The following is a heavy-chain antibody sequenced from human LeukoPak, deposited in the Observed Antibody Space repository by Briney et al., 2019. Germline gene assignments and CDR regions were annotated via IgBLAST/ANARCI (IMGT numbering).Heavy chain of an antibody. V-gene: IGHV4-59*01. CDR3: ASEVVTARAEYFQH. CDR1: GGSISSYY. Sequence: SETLSLTCTVSGGSISSYYWSWIRQPPGKGLEWIGYIYYSGSTNYNPSLKSRVTISVDTSKNQFSLKLSSVTAADTAVYYCASEVVTARAEYFQHWGQGTLVTASS. J-gene: IGHJ1*01. CDR2: IYYSGST. D-gene: IGHD2-21*02.